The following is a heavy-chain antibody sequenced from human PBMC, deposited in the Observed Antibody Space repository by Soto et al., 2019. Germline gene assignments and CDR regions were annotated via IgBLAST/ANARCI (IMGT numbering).Heavy chain of an antibody. V-gene: IGHV3-73*02. CDR1: GFTFSDSA. Sequence: EVQLVESGGGLVQPGGSLKLSCAASGFTFSDSAMHWVRQASGKGLEWVGRIRSKVNTYATAYAASVKGRFTISRDDSMNTAYLQMNSLKTEDTAVYYCTRRRAWTAMDPLHYWGQGTLVTVSS. J-gene: IGHJ4*02. CDR3: TRRRAWTAMDPLHY. CDR2: IRSKVNTYAT. D-gene: IGHD5-18*01.